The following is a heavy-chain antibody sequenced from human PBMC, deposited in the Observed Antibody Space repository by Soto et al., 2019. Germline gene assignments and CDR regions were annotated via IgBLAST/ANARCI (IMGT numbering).Heavy chain of an antibody. Sequence: GASVKVSCKASGYTFTSYAMHWVRQAPGQRLEWMGWINAGNGNTKYSQKFQGRVTITRDTSASTAYMELSSLRSEDTAVYYCARAPPPRGYYYGINQPCDYWGQGTLVTVSS. D-gene: IGHD3-22*01. V-gene: IGHV1-3*01. CDR2: INAGNGNT. CDR1: GYTFTSYA. CDR3: ARAPPPRGYYYGINQPCDY. J-gene: IGHJ4*02.